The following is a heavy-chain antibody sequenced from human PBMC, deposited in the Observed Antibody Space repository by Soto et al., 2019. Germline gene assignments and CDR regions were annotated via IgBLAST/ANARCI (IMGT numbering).Heavy chain of an antibody. CDR3: ARDLARDTALGY. CDR2: INDSGST. CDR1: GGSISSGSYY. Sequence: QVQLQESGPGLVKPSQALSLTCIVSGGSISSGSYYWSWIRQHPGKGLEWIGYINDSGSTYYNPSLXSXXTMSVDTSKNQFSLKLSSVTAADTAVYYCARDLARDTALGYWGQGTLVTVSS. J-gene: IGHJ4*02. D-gene: IGHD2-21*02. V-gene: IGHV4-31*03.